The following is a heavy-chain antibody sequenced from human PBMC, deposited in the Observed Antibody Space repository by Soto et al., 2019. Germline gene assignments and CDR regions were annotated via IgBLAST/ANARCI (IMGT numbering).Heavy chain of an antibody. CDR1: GFTFSSYA. J-gene: IGHJ6*02. V-gene: IGHV3-23*01. CDR2: ISGSGGST. CDR3: ARPGFGGYYYYGMDV. D-gene: IGHD3-10*01. Sequence: GGSLRLSCAASGFTFSSYAMSWVRQAPGKGLEWVSVISGSGGSTYYADSVKGRFTISRDNSKNTLYLQMNSLRAEDTAVYYCARPGFGGYYYYGMDVWGQGTTVTVSS.